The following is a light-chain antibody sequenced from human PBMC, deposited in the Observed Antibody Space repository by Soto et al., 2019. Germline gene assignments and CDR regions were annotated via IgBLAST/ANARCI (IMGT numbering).Light chain of an antibody. V-gene: IGLV1-44*01. Sequence: QSVLTQPPSASGTPGQRVTISCSGSNSNIGSNIVNWYQQLPGTAPKLLIYGNSQRPSGVPDRFSGSKSGTSASLAISGLQSEDEADFYCATWDDSLNGWVFGGGTKLTVL. CDR2: GNS. CDR3: ATWDDSLNGWV. J-gene: IGLJ3*02. CDR1: NSNIGSNI.